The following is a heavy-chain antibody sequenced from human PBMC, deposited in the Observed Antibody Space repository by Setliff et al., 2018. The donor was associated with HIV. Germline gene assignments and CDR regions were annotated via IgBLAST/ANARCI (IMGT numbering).Heavy chain of an antibody. Sequence: PGESLKISCAASGFSVSSDYMAWVRQAPGKGLEWLSFIYSGGGTYYGDSVKGRFTITRDDSENTAYLQMSSLKTEDTAVYYCARPQHIYDDSSDDYWGQGTLVTVSS. J-gene: IGHJ4*02. D-gene: IGHD3-22*01. CDR1: GFSVSSDY. V-gene: IGHV3-53*01. CDR2: IYSGGGT. CDR3: ARPQHIYDDSSDDY.